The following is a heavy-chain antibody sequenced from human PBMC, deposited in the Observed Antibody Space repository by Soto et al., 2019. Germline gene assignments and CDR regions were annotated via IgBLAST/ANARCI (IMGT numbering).Heavy chain of an antibody. CDR1: GGSFSGYY. D-gene: IGHD3-9*01. CDR2: INDRGSI. CDR3: VRESHDILTGPRWVWYFDL. J-gene: IGHJ2*01. Sequence: QVQLQQWGAGPLRPLETLSLTCGVSGGSFSGYYWAWIRQSPGKGLEWIGEINDRGSINYNPSLKSRVSITVDTAKNHYSLNLRSVTAADTAVYYCVRESHDILTGPRWVWYFDLWGRGTLVTVSS. V-gene: IGHV4-34*01.